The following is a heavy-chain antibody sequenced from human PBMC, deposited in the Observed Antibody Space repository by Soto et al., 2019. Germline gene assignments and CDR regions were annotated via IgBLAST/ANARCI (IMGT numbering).Heavy chain of an antibody. CDR2: ISYDGSNK. CDR1: GFTFSSYA. J-gene: IGHJ6*02. V-gene: IGHV3-30-3*01. Sequence: QVQLVESGGGVVQPGRSLRLSCAASGFTFSSYAMHWVRQAPGKGLEWVAVISYDGSNKYYADSVKGRFTISRDNSQNTLYLQMNSLRAEDTAVYYCARDPVNRKNYYYYYGMDVWGQGTTVTVSS. CDR3: ARDPVNRKNYYYYYGMDV.